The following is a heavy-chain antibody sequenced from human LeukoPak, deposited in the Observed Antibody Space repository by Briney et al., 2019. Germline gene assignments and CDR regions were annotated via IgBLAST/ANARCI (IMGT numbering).Heavy chain of an antibody. J-gene: IGHJ3*02. CDR3: ARDRAYAFDI. CDR1: GFTFSSYS. V-gene: IGHV3-21*01. CDR2: ISSSSSYI. Sequence: GGSLRLSCAASGFTFSSYSMNWVRQAPGKGLEWVSSISSSSSYIYYADSVKGRFTISRDNSKNTLYLQMNSLRAEDTAVYYCARDRAYAFDIWGQGTMVTVSS.